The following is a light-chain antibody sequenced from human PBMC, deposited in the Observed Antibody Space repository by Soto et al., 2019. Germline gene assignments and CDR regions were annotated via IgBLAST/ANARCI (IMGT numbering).Light chain of an antibody. J-gene: IGKJ2*01. CDR3: QQYGSSPRYS. CDR1: QSVTSSY. Sequence: EIVLTQSPGTLSLSPGERATLSCRASQSVTSSYLAWYQQKLGQAPRLLIYGASTRATGIPDRFSGSGSGTAFSLTISTLEPENFAVYYYQQYGSSPRYSFGRGTKLEIK. CDR2: GAS. V-gene: IGKV3-20*01.